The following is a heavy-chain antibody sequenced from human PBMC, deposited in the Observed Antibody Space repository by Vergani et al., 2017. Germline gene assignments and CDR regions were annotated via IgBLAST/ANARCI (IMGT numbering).Heavy chain of an antibody. CDR2: IIPVLGKT. CDR3: ARDPRGYGGDPEDYYYGMDV. CDR1: GYTITDYY. V-gene: IGHV1-69*09. J-gene: IGHJ6*02. D-gene: IGHD2-21*02. Sequence: QVHLVQSGSEVKKPGASVKVSCKASGYTITDYYIHWVRQVPGQGLEWMGRIIPVLGKTKYAQDFQGRLTITADTSTSTAYMELTSLRSQDTAVYYCARDPRGYGGDPEDYYYGMDVWGRGTTVTVSS.